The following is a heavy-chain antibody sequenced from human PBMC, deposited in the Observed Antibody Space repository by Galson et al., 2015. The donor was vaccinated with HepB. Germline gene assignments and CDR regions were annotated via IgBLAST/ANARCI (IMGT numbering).Heavy chain of an antibody. CDR3: AKEPPGYFDY. CDR1: GFTSSRYD. V-gene: IGHV3-23*01. Sequence: SLRLSCAVSGFTSSRYDMNWVRQAPGKGLEWVAVIRGSAGSTNYADSVKGRFSISRENSKNTLYLQMNGRRAEDTAVYYCAKEPPGYFDYWGQGALVTVSS. J-gene: IGHJ4*02. CDR2: IRGSAGST.